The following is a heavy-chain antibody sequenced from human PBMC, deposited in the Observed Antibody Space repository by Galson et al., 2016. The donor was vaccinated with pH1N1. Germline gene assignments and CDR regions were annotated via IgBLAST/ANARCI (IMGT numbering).Heavy chain of an antibody. Sequence: SLRLSCAASGFTFSSHWMSWVRQAPGKGLEWVANVKQDGSEKHYVDFVKGRFTISRDNAKNSLYLQMNRLRAEDTAVYYCASWDNGWYNFFDYWGQGTLVTVSS. CDR1: GFTFSSHW. D-gene: IGHD6-19*01. V-gene: IGHV3-7*01. CDR3: ASWDNGWYNFFDY. CDR2: VKQDGSEK. J-gene: IGHJ4*02.